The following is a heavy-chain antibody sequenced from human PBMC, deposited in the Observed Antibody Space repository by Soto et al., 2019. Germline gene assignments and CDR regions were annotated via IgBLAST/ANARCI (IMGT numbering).Heavy chain of an antibody. V-gene: IGHV1-69*13. CDR3: ARDLSSSVRRDGYNCGY. D-gene: IGHD5-12*01. CDR2: IIPIFGTA. J-gene: IGHJ4*02. CDR1: GGTFSSYA. Sequence: ASVKVSCKASGGTFSSYAISWVRQAPGQGLEWMGGIIPIFGTANYAQKFQGRVPITADESTSTAYMELSSLRSEDTAVYYCARDLSSSVRRDGYNCGYWGQGTLVTVSS.